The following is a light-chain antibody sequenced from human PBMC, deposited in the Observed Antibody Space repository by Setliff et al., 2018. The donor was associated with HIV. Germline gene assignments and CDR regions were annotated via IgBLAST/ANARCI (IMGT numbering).Light chain of an antibody. CDR2: ENN. CDR1: SSNIWNHN. CDR3: ETWDTSPSRI. Sequence: GQKVTISCSGSSSNIWNHNVSWYQQLPGTAPKLLIYENNKRPSGIPDRFSGSKSGASATLDITGLQTGDEADYYCETWDTSPSRIFGTGTKVTV. J-gene: IGLJ1*01. V-gene: IGLV1-51*02.